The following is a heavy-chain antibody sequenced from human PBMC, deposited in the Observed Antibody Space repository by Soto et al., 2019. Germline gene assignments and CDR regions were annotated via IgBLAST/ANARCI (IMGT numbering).Heavy chain of an antibody. CDR3: ARDLLRYNWNDFPYYYYGMDV. V-gene: IGHV3-30-3*01. D-gene: IGHD1-1*01. CDR2: ISYDGSNK. J-gene: IGHJ6*02. Sequence: QVQLVESGGGVVQPGRSLRLSCAASGFTFSSYAMHWVRQAPGKGLEWGAVISYDGSNKYYADSVKGRFTISIDNSNNTLYLQMNILRAEDTAVYYCARDLLRYNWNDFPYYYYGMDVWGQGNTVTVSS. CDR1: GFTFSSYA.